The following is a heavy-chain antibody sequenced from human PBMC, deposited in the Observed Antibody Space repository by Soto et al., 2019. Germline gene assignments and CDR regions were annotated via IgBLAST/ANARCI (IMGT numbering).Heavy chain of an antibody. V-gene: IGHV1-2*04. CDR2: INPNSGGT. J-gene: IGHJ6*03. CDR3: ARAPFMGNYSVPRGEQDYYYYYMDV. CDR1: GYTFTGYY. D-gene: IGHD4-4*01. Sequence: ASVKVSCKASGYTFTGYYMHWVRQAPGQGLEWMGWINPNSGGTNYAQKFQGWVTMTRDTSISTAYMELSRLRSDDTAVYYCARAPFMGNYSVPRGEQDYYYYYMDVWGKGTTVTVSS.